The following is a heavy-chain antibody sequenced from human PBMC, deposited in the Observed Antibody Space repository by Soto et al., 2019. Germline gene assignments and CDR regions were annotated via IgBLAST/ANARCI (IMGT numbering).Heavy chain of an antibody. CDR1: GGSISGGDYY. V-gene: IGHV4-30-4*01. CDR3: ARGPSQSWFGESIHYYYYGMDV. Sequence: LSLTCTVSGGSISGGDYYWSWIRQPPGKGLEWIGYIYYSGSTYYNPSLKSRVTISVDTSKNQFSLKLSSVTAADTAVYYCARGPSQSWFGESIHYYYYGMDVWGQGTTVTVSS. CDR2: IYYSGST. J-gene: IGHJ6*02. D-gene: IGHD3-10*01.